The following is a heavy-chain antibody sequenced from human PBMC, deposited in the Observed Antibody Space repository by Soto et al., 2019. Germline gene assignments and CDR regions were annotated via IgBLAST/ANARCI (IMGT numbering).Heavy chain of an antibody. D-gene: IGHD5-18*01. J-gene: IGHJ6*03. CDR1: GFTFTSSA. Sequence: GASVKVSFKASGFTFTSSAMQWVRQARGQRLEWIGWIVVGSGNTNYAQKFQERVTITRDMSTSTAYMELSSLRSEDTAVYYCAADIYSYDYMDVWGKGTTVTVSS. V-gene: IGHV1-58*02. CDR3: AADIYSYDYMDV. CDR2: IVVGSGNT.